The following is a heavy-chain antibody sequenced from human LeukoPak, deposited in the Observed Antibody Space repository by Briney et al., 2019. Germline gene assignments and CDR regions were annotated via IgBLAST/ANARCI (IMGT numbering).Heavy chain of an antibody. CDR1: GYTFTGYY. Sequence: ASVKVSCTASGYTFTGYYIHWVRQAPGQGLEWMAWINPNSGGTNYAQKFQGRVTMTTDTSISTAYMELSSLRSDDTALYYCTRGIAAPNYFDNWGQGTPVTVSS. CDR2: INPNSGGT. J-gene: IGHJ4*02. D-gene: IGHD6-13*01. CDR3: TRGIAAPNYFDN. V-gene: IGHV1-2*02.